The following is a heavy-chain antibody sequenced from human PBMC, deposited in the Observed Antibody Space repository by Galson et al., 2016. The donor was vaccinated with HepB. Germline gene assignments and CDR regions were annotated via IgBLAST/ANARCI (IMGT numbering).Heavy chain of an antibody. Sequence: QSGAEVKKPGDSLKISCEGSGYSFTNYWIAWVRQMPGKGLEWMGIIYPGDSDTRYSPSFQGQVTISADKSISAAYLQWSSLKASDTAIYYFARRGSREYFTRWGQGTLVTVSA. CDR2: IYPGDSDT. CDR3: ARRGSREYFTR. J-gene: IGHJ1*01. CDR1: GYSFTNYW. D-gene: IGHD5-24*01. V-gene: IGHV5-51*01.